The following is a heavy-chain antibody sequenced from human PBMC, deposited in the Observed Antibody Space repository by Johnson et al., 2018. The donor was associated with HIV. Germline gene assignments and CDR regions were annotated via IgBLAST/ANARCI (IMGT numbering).Heavy chain of an antibody. CDR3: ATGVGAKPLTDAFDI. CDR2: ISHDGSKK. V-gene: IGHV3-30*04. CDR1: GFSFSPYA. D-gene: IGHD1-26*01. J-gene: IGHJ3*02. Sequence: HVQLVESGGGVVQPGRSLRLSCAASGFSFSPYALHWVRQTPGKGLEWVAVISHDGSKKYYADSVEGRFTISRDNFKNTLYLQMNRLRDEDTAVYYCATGVGAKPLTDAFDIWGQGTMVTVSS.